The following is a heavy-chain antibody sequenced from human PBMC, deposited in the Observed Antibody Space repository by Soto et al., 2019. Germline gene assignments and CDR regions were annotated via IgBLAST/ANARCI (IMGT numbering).Heavy chain of an antibody. J-gene: IGHJ4*02. CDR3: ANLDYGDFGIDY. V-gene: IGHV4-39*01. CDR2: IYYSGST. D-gene: IGHD4-17*01. CDR1: GGSLSSSSYY. Sequence: SETLSLTCTVSGGSLSSSSYYWVWIRQPPGKGLEWIGNIYYSGSTYYNPSLKSRVTISVDTSKNQFSLRLSSVTAADTAVYYCANLDYGDFGIDYWGQGTLVAVSS.